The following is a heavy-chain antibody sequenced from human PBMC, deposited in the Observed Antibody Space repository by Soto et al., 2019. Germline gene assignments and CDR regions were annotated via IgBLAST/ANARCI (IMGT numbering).Heavy chain of an antibody. Sequence: SETLSLTCTVSGGSISNGDYYWSWIRQSPGKSLEYIGFIYHSGNTYYNPSLKSRVTFSVDTSKNQFSLKLSSVTAADTAVYYCARDRPSFYYDIRGNWFDPWGQGALVTSPQ. CDR1: GGSISNGDYY. V-gene: IGHV4-30-4*01. CDR2: IYHSGNT. D-gene: IGHD3-22*01. J-gene: IGHJ5*02. CDR3: ARDRPSFYYDIRGNWFDP.